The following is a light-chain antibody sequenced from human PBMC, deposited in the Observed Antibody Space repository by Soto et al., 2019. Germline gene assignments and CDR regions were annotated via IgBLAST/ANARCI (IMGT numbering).Light chain of an antibody. Sequence: EIEMTHSPATLSLAPVERVTLSFRSSESVSTNLAWYQQKAGQAPRLLIYGASTRATGIPARFSGSGSGTEFTLTISGLQSEDFAVYYCQQYSIWRTFGQGTKVDI. J-gene: IGKJ1*01. CDR3: QQYSIWRT. CDR2: GAS. CDR1: ESVSTN. V-gene: IGKV3-15*01.